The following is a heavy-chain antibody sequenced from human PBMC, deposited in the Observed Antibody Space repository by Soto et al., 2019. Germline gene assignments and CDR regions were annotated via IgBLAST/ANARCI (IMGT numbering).Heavy chain of an antibody. CDR2: IIPISDTT. V-gene: IGHV1-69*01. D-gene: IGHD2-2*01. CDR3: ARSQGSSASLEIYYYYYYGMDV. J-gene: IGHJ6*02. Sequence: SVKVSCKASGGTFSSYAISWVRQAPGQGLEWMGGIIPISDTTNYAQKFQGRVTITADESTSTAYMELSSLRSEDTAVYYCARSQGSSASLEIYYYYYYGMDVWGQGTTVTVSS. CDR1: GGTFSSYA.